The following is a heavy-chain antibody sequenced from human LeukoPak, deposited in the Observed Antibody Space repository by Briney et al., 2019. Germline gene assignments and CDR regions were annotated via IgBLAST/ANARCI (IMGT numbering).Heavy chain of an antibody. Sequence: PSETLSLTCTVSGGSISSYYWGWIRQPPGKGLEWIGRMYYSGSTYYNPSLKSRVTISVDTSKNQLSLNLTSVTAADTAVYYCARETKLMGYSSGLGFNYWGQGTLVTVSS. CDR3: ARETKLMGYSSGLGFNY. CDR2: MYYSGST. CDR1: GGSISSYY. J-gene: IGHJ4*02. D-gene: IGHD6-19*01. V-gene: IGHV4-39*07.